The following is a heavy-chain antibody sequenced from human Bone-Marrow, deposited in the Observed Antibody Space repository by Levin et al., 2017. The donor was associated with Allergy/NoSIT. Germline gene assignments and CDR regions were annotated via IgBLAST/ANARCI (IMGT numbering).Heavy chain of an antibody. J-gene: IGHJ3*02. CDR3: AFRGDVLVEPATYAFDI. V-gene: IGHV3-21*01. CDR1: GFTFSSYT. Sequence: GGSLRLSCEASGFTFSSYTMNWVRQAPGKGLEWVSYISSSSSSIYYADSVKGRFTISRDNAKNSLYLQMNSLRADDTAVYYCAFRGDVLVEPATYAFDIWGQGTMVTVSS. D-gene: IGHD2-8*02. CDR2: ISSSSSSI.